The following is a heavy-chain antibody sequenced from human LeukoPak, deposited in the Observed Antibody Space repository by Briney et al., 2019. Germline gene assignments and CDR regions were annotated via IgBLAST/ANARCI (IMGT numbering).Heavy chain of an antibody. CDR1: GFTFSNYG. V-gene: IGHV3-30*18. CDR2: ISYDGSLR. D-gene: IGHD3-10*01. J-gene: IGHJ4*02. CDR3: AKEWGYGLGSYYDY. Sequence: GGSLRLSCAASGFTFSNYGMHWVRQAPGKGLEWVAVISYDGSLRFYADSVKGRFTISRDSSKSTVYLQMNSLRAEDTAVYYCAKEWGYGLGSYYDYWGQGTLVTVSS.